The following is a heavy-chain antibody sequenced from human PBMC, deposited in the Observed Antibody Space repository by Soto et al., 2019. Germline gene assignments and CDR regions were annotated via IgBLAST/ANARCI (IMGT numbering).Heavy chain of an antibody. V-gene: IGHV1-69*13. CDR1: GGTFSSYA. J-gene: IGHJ3*02. CDR3: ARDRHYYDSSGYSTGDAFDI. Sequence: VASVKVSCKASGGTFSSYAISWVRQAPGQGLEWMGGIIPIFGTANYAQKFQGRVTITADESTSTAYMELSSPRSEDTAVYYCARDRHYYDSSGYSTGDAFDIWGQGTMVTVSS. CDR2: IIPIFGTA. D-gene: IGHD3-22*01.